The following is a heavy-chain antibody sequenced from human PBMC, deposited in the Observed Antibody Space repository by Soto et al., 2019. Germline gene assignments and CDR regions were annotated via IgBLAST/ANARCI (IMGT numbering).Heavy chain of an antibody. V-gene: IGHV3-30*18. D-gene: IGHD2-21*02. CDR3: AKAANLRDGDCSVADY. CDR2: ISYDGSNI. CDR1: GFTFSSYG. Sequence: QVQLVESGGGVVQPGRSLRLSCAASGFTFSSYGMHWVRQAPGKGLEWVAAISYDGSNIYYADSVKGRLTISRDNSKNPLYLQMSSLRAEDTAVYYCAKAANLRDGDCSVADYWGQGTLVTVSS. J-gene: IGHJ4*02.